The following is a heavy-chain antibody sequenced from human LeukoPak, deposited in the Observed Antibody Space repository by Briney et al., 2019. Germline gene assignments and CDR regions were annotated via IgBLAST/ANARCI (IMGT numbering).Heavy chain of an antibody. D-gene: IGHD2-2*01. V-gene: IGHV3-21*01. J-gene: IGHJ3*02. CDR3: ARSLVVVPAIDAFDI. CDR2: ISSSSSYI. Sequence: SGGSLRLSCAASGFTFSSYSMNWVRQAPGKGLEWVSSISSSSSYIYYADSVKGRFTISRDNSKNTLYLQMNSLRAEDTAVYYCARSLVVVPAIDAFDIWGQGTMVTVSS. CDR1: GFTFSSYS.